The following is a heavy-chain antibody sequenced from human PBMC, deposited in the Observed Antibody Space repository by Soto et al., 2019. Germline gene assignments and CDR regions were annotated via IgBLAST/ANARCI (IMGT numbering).Heavy chain of an antibody. V-gene: IGHV1-69*02. Sequence: QVQLVQSGAEVKKPGSSVKVSCKASGGSFTTFIVTWVRQAPGQGLEWMGRIIPVLGVEYYAQKFQGRVTITSDKSTATADLELSILISEDTAVDYCAKSPIAGSATPSYYGMDVWGLGPTVTVSS. CDR2: IIPVLGVE. CDR1: GGSFTTFI. D-gene: IGHD2-15*01. J-gene: IGHJ6*02. CDR3: AKSPIAGSATPSYYGMDV.